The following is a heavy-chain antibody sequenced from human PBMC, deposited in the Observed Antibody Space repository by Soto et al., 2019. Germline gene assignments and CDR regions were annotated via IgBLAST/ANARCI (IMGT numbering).Heavy chain of an antibody. Sequence: EVQLVESGGDLVQPGGSLRLSCAASGFRFTTYWMTWVRQAPGKGLEWVAIIRQDGSETNYGDSVKGRFTISRDNAKNSAYLQMNGLEAEDTAVYYCVTTNRGGPFDHWGQGTVVTVSS. V-gene: IGHV3-7*03. CDR2: IRQDGSET. D-gene: IGHD3-10*01. CDR3: VTTNRGGPFDH. CDR1: GFRFTTYW. J-gene: IGHJ4*02.